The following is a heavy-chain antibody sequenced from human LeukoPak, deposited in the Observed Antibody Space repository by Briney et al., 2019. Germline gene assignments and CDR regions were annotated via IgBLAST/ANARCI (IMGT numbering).Heavy chain of an antibody. Sequence: GGSLRLSCAASGFTFINYWMHWVRQAPGKGLVWVSRINSDGSSTSYTDSVKGRFTISRDNAKNTLYVQMNSLRAEDTAVYYCARATNYARWFDPWGQGTLVTVSS. CDR2: INSDGSST. CDR1: GFTFINYW. CDR3: ARATNYARWFDP. V-gene: IGHV3-74*01. J-gene: IGHJ5*02. D-gene: IGHD4/OR15-4a*01.